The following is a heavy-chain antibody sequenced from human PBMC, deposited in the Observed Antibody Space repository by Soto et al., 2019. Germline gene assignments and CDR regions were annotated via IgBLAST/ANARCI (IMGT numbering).Heavy chain of an antibody. V-gene: IGHV4-39*02. CDR1: GEYISGTIYY. J-gene: IGHJ4*02. Sequence: SETLSLTFIVSGEYISGTIYYWGCIRQPPGKGLEWIGSIYYSGSTYYNPSLKSRVTISVDTSKNHFSLKLTSVTAADTAVYYCARPGGSGWFYFDSWGQGSQVS. CDR3: ARPGGSGWFYFDS. CDR2: IYYSGST. D-gene: IGHD6-13*01.